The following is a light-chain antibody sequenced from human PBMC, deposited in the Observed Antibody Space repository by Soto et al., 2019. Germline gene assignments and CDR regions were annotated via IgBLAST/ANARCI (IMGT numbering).Light chain of an antibody. Sequence: QSVLTQPASVSGSPGQSITISCTGTSSDTAGYNYVSWYQQHPGKAPKLMIYEVSNRPSGVSNRFSGSQSGNTASLTISGLQAEDEANYYCSSYTTSNTPLYVFGTGTKLT. CDR3: SSYTTSNTPLYV. CDR1: SSDTAGYNY. V-gene: IGLV2-14*01. CDR2: EVS. J-gene: IGLJ1*01.